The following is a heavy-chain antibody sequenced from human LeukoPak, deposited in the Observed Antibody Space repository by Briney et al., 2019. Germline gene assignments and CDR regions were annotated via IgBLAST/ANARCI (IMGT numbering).Heavy chain of an antibody. CDR3: ARVQLELYYYYYMDV. V-gene: IGHV1-69*05. CDR1: GGTFSSYA. J-gene: IGHJ6*03. CDR2: IIPIFGTA. D-gene: IGHD1-1*01. Sequence: ASVKVSCKASGGTFSSYAIIWVRQAPGQGLEWMGGIIPIFGTANYAQKFQGRVTITTDESTSTAYMELSSPRSEDTAVYYCARVQLELYYYYYMDVWGKGTTVTDSS.